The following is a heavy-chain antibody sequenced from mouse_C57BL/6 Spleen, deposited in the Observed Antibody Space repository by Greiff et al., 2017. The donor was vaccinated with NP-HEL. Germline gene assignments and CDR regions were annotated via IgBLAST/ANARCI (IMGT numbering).Heavy chain of an antibody. J-gene: IGHJ3*01. CDR1: GYTFTSYW. Sequence: VQLQQSGAELVKPGASVQLSCKASGYTFTSYWMQWVKQRPGQGLEWIGEIDPSDSYTNYNQKFKGKATLTVDTSSSTAYMQLSSLTSEDSAVYYCAASYDGYPAWFAYWGQGTLVTVSA. V-gene: IGHV1-50*01. CDR3: AASYDGYPAWFAY. CDR2: IDPSDSYT. D-gene: IGHD2-3*01.